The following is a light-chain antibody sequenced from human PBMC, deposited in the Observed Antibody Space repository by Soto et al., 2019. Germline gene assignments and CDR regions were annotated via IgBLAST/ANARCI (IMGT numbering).Light chain of an antibody. CDR3: SSYTSSNTLG. J-gene: IGLJ3*02. Sequence: QSALTQPVSVSGSPGQSITISCTGTSSDVGDYNYVSWYRQHPGKAPKLMIYEVSNRPSGVSNRFSGSKSGNTASLTISGLQAEDEADYYCSSYTSSNTLGFGGGTKLTVL. CDR2: EVS. V-gene: IGLV2-14*01. CDR1: SSDVGDYNY.